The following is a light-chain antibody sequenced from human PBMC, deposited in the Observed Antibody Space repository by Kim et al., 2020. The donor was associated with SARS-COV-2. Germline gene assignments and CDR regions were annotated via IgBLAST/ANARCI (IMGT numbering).Light chain of an antibody. CDR2: QYN. J-gene: IGLJ1*01. V-gene: IGLV3-1*01. CDR3: QAWDSSTHNYV. Sequence: PGQTASIPCSAYKLGEKYVSWYQQKPGQSPVVVIYQYNQRPSGIPERFSGSNSGNTATLTISGTQAMDEADYYCQAWDSSTHNYVFGAGTQLTVL. CDR1: KLGEKY.